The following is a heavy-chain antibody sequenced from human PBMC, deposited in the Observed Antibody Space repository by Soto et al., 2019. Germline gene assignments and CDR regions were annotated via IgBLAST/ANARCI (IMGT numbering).Heavy chain of an antibody. CDR2: IYSSARA. J-gene: IGHJ2*01. V-gene: IGHV4-4*07. D-gene: IGHD3-16*01. CDR1: GGSTSGYY. Sequence: QVQLQESGPGLVKASETLSLACSLSGGSTSGYYWWWIRQPAGKGLEWIGRIYSSARAHYNPSLTSRLTLSVFQNDFSFTLNSMAAADPAVYYCARNYDVKPALDYWYFDRWGSGTQVTVSS. CDR3: ARNYDVKPALDYWYFDR.